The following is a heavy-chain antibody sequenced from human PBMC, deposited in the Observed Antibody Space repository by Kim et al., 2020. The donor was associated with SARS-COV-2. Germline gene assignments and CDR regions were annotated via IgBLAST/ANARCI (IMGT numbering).Heavy chain of an antibody. CDR3: ARDSWQYTWETVSLDF. J-gene: IGHJ4*02. V-gene: IGHV3-21*01. CDR2: ISGNTNYI. CDR1: GFTFSDFS. D-gene: IGHD1-26*01. Sequence: GGSLRLSCAASGFTFSDFSMNWVRQAPGKGLEWVSSISGNTNYIYQADSVKGRFTISRDNAKNSLYLQMNSLRAEDTAVYYCARDSWQYTWETVSLDFWGQGTLVTVSS.